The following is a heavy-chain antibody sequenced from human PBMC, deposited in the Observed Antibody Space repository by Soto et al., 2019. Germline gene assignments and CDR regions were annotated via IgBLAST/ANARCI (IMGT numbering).Heavy chain of an antibody. CDR2: IRFDGSNI. CDR3: ARDGVGSSAFWGYLDY. D-gene: IGHD2-15*01. Sequence: VLLVESGGGVLQPGRSLRLSCAACESIFRGYGMHWVRQAPGKGLELVAIIRFDGSNINYADFVMGLFTTSRDHSKNSLYLEMNSMRVEDTADYYCARDGVGSSAFWGYLDYWGQGTLVTVSS. J-gene: IGHJ4*02. CDR1: ESIFRGYG. V-gene: IGHV3-33*01.